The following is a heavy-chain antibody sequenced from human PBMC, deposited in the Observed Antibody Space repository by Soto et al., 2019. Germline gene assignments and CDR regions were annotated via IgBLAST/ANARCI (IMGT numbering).Heavy chain of an antibody. Sequence: EVQLVESGGNWVQPGGSLRLTCAVSGFTPRNFALNWFRQAPGRGLEWVSYISGSSNAIYYADSVRGRFTTSRDNAENSLYLQMNSLSAEDTAVYYCVRGRLGFFDFWGHGTLVTVSS. CDR3: VRGRLGFFDF. CDR1: GFTPRNFA. V-gene: IGHV3-48*04. J-gene: IGHJ4*01. D-gene: IGHD6-19*01. CDR2: ISGSSNAI.